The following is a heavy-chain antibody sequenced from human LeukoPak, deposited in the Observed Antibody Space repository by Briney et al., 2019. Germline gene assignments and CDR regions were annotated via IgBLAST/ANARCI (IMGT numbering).Heavy chain of an antibody. D-gene: IGHD5-18*01. V-gene: IGHV3-21*01. Sequence: GGSLRLSCAASGFTFSSYSMNWVRQAPGKGLEWVSSISSSSSYIYYADSVKGRFTIPRDNAKNSLYLQMNSLRAEDTAVYYCASLDTAMVGVDYWGQGTLVTVSS. CDR1: GFTFSSYS. CDR2: ISSSSSYI. J-gene: IGHJ4*02. CDR3: ASLDTAMVGVDY.